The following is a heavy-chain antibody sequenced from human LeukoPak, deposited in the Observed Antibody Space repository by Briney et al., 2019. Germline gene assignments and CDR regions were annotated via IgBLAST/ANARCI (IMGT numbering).Heavy chain of an antibody. CDR1: GLTFSNAW. CDR2: IKSKTDGGTT. CDR3: TTRDDCSSTSCYGNVDY. J-gene: IGHJ4*02. V-gene: IGHV3-15*01. Sequence: GSLRLSCAASGLTFSNAWMNWVRQAPGKGLEWVGRIKSKTDGGTTDYAAPVKGRFSISRDDSKNMLYLQMNSLKTEDTAVYYCTTRDDCSSTSCYGNVDYWGQGTLVTVSS. D-gene: IGHD2-2*01.